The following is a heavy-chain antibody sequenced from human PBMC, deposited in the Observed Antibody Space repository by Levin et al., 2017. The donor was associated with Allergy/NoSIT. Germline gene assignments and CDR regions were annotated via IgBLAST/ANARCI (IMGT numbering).Heavy chain of an antibody. Sequence: SETLSLTCTVSGGSISSSSYYWGRIRQPPGKGLVWIGCIYYSGTTYYNPSLNSRVTISVDTSQNQFSLKLSAVTAADTAVYYWARLNDDYWGQGTLVTVSS. D-gene: IGHD1-1*01. CDR2: IYYSGTT. CDR3: ARLNDDY. V-gene: IGHV4-39*01. CDR1: GGSISSSSYY. J-gene: IGHJ4*02.